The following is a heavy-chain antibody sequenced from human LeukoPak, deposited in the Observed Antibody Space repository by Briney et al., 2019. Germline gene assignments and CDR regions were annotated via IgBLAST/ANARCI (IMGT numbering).Heavy chain of an antibody. D-gene: IGHD2-2*01. CDR1: GFTFSSYA. CDR2: ISGSGGST. Sequence: PGGSLRLSCAASGFTFSSYAMSWVRQAPGKGLEWVSAISGSGGSTYYADSVKGRFTISRDNSKNTLYLQMNSLRAEDTAVYYCAKPPGSSPYYYMDVWGKGTTVTVSS. J-gene: IGHJ6*03. V-gene: IGHV3-23*01. CDR3: AKPPGSSPYYYMDV.